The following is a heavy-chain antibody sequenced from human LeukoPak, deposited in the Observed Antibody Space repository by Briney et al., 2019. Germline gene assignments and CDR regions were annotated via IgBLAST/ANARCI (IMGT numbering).Heavy chain of an antibody. V-gene: IGHV3-7*01. CDR3: ARDLAYYDFGYFDY. CDR2: IKQDGSER. CDR1: GFTFSRYW. J-gene: IGHJ4*02. Sequence: GGSLRLSRVDSGFTFSRYWMSWVRQAPGKGLEWVANIKQDGSERYYVDSVKGRFTISRDNAKNSLYLQMNSLRAEDTAVYYCARDLAYYDFGYFDYWGQGTLVTVSS. D-gene: IGHD3-3*01.